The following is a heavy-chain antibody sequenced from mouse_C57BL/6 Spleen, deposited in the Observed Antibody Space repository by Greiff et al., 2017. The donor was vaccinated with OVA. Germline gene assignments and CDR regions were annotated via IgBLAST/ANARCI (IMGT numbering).Heavy chain of an antibody. CDR1: GFNIKDDY. J-gene: IGHJ3*01. CDR2: IDPENGDT. CDR3: TTSPTRAY. Sequence: EVQLQQPGAELVRPGASVKLSCTASGFNIKDDYMHWVKQRPEQGLEWIGWIDPENGDTEYASKFQGKATITADTSSNTAYLQLSSLTAEDTAVYYCTTSPTRAYWGQGTLVTVSA. D-gene: IGHD1-1*01. V-gene: IGHV14-4*01.